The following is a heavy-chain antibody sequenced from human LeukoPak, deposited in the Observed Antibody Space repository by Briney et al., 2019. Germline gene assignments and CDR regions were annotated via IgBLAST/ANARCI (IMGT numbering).Heavy chain of an antibody. V-gene: IGHV5-51*01. D-gene: IGHD6-13*01. CDR1: GYTFRTYW. CDR3: ARHRAAGGSYYYGADV. Sequence: GESLKISCKGSGYTFRTYWIAWVRQMPGKGLEWMGIINPGDSDTRYSPSFQGQVTISADESTTTAHLQWSSLKASDTAMYYCARHRAAGGSYYYGADVWGQGTTVTVSS. J-gene: IGHJ6*02. CDR2: INPGDSDT.